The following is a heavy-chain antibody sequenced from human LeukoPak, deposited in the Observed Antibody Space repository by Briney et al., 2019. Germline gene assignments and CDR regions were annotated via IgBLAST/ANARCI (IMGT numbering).Heavy chain of an antibody. J-gene: IGHJ4*02. V-gene: IGHV4-39*01. CDR2: IYYSGST. Sequence: SETLSLTCTVSGGSISSSSYYWGWIRQPPGKGLEWIGSIYYSGSTYYNPSLKSQVTISVDTSKNQFSLKLSSVTAADTAVYYCARPREEKLASPFDYWGQGTLVTVSS. CDR3: ARPREEKLASPFDY. CDR1: GGSISSSSYY.